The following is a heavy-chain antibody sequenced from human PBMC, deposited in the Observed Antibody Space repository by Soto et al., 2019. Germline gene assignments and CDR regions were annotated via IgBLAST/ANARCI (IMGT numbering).Heavy chain of an antibody. CDR3: ARGDGSSGWYDAFGI. J-gene: IGHJ3*02. V-gene: IGHV1-46*01. Sequence: ASVKVSCKASGYTFTSYYMHWVRQAPGQGLEWMGIINPSGGSTSYAQKFQGRVTITTDTSTSTAYMELSSLRSEDTAVYYCARGDGSSGWYDAFGIWGQGTMVTVSS. CDR2: INPSGGST. CDR1: GYTFTSYY. D-gene: IGHD6-19*01.